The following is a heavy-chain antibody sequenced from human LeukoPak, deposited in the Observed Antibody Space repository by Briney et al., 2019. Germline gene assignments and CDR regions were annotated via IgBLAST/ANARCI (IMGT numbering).Heavy chain of an antibody. CDR3: ASFVGYGGNSDAFDI. V-gene: IGHV4-59*01. J-gene: IGHJ3*02. CDR1: GGSISSYY. D-gene: IGHD4-23*01. Sequence: PSETLSLTCTVSGGSISSYYWSWIRQPPGKGLEWIGYIYYSGSTNYNPSLKSRVTISVDTSKNQFSLKLSSVTAADTAVYYCASFVGYGGNSDAFDIWGQGTMVTVSS. CDR2: IYYSGST.